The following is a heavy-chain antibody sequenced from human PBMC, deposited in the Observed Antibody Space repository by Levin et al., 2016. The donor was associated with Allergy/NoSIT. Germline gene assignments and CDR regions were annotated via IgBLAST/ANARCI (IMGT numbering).Heavy chain of an antibody. CDR1: GFTFSGFE. D-gene: IGHD6-19*01. J-gene: IGHJ2*01. CDR2: ISGSGRAI. V-gene: IGHV3-48*03. Sequence: GGSLRLSCAASGFTFSGFEMNWVRQAPGKGLEWVSYISGSGRAIYYADSVKGRFTISRDNAKNSLYLHMNSLSVEDTAIYYCAREPPNVAGTKDFDVWGRGTLVTVSS. CDR3: AREPPNVAGTKDFDV.